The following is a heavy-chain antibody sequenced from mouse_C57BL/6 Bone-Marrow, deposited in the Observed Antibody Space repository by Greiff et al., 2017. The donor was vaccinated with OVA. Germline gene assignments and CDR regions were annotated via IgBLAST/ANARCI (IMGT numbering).Heavy chain of an antibody. CDR1: GYTFKSYG. V-gene: IGHV1-81*01. Sequence: QVQLKGSGAELARPGASVKLSCKASGYTFKSYGLSGVKQRTGQGLEWIGEIYPRSGNTYYNEKFKGKATLTADKSSSTAYMELRSLTSEDSAVYFCARRGYWGQGTTLTVSS. CDR3: ARRGY. J-gene: IGHJ2*01. CDR2: IYPRSGNT.